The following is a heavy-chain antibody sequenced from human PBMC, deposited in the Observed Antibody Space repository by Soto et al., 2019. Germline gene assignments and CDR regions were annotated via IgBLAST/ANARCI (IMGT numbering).Heavy chain of an antibody. CDR2: ISYDGSNK. Sequence: PGGSLRLSCAASGFTFSSYAMHWVRQAPGKGLEWVAVISYDGSNKYYADSVKGRFTISRDNSKNTLYLQMNSLRAEDTAVYYCARDRTTTLGLSFDYWGQGTLVTVSS. CDR1: GFTFSSYA. J-gene: IGHJ4*02. CDR3: ARDRTTTLGLSFDY. D-gene: IGHD1-7*01. V-gene: IGHV3-30-3*01.